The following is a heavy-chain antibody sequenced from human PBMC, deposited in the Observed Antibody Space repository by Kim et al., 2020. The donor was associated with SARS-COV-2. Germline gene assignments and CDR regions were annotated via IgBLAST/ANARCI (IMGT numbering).Heavy chain of an antibody. Sequence: GGSLRLSCAASGFTFDDYAMHWVRQAPGKGLEWVSGISWNSGSIGYADSVKGRFTISRDNAKNSLYLQMNSLRAEDTALYYCAKDRGIAVAGTGYYGMDVWGQGTTVTVSS. CDR3: AKDRGIAVAGTGYYGMDV. CDR2: ISWNSGSI. V-gene: IGHV3-9*01. D-gene: IGHD6-19*01. CDR1: GFTFDDYA. J-gene: IGHJ6*02.